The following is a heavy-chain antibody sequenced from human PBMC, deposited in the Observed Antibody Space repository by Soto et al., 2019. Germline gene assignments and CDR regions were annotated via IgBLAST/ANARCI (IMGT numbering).Heavy chain of an antibody. D-gene: IGHD1-26*01. V-gene: IGHV3-23*01. CDR2: ISGSGGST. CDR1: GFTFSSYA. CDR3: VKVQGGSYYYFDY. Sequence: EVQLLESGGGLVQPGGSLRLSCAASGFTFSSYAMSWVRQAPGKGLEWVSAISGSGGSTYYADSVKGRFTISRDNSKNTLYLQMNSLRAEDTAVYYCVKVQGGSYYYFDYWGQGTLVTVSS. J-gene: IGHJ4*02.